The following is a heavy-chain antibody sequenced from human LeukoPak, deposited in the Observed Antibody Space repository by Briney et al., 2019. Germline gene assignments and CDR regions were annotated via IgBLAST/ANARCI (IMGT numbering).Heavy chain of an antibody. CDR1: GGSISSSSYY. CDR3: ARHNYYYRMDV. V-gene: IGHV4-39*01. CDR2: IYYSGST. J-gene: IGHJ6*02. Sequence: SENLSLTCSVSGGSISSSSYYWGWIRQPPGQGLEWIGSIYYSGSTYYNPSLKSRVTISVDTSQNQFSLKVSSVTAADTAMYYCARHNYYYRMDVWGQGTTVTVSS.